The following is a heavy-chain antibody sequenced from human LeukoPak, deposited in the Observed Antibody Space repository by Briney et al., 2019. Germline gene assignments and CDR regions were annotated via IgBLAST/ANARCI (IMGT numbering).Heavy chain of an antibody. Sequence: GASVRVSCKASGYTFTGYYVHWVRQAPREGLEWMGWINPNSGGTNYTQRFQGRVTMSRDTSISTAYMELRWLRSDDTAVYYCARGTGNDAFDIWGQGTMVTVSS. CDR1: GYTFTGYY. CDR3: ARGTGNDAFDI. D-gene: IGHD1-1*01. V-gene: IGHV1-2*02. J-gene: IGHJ3*02. CDR2: INPNSGGT.